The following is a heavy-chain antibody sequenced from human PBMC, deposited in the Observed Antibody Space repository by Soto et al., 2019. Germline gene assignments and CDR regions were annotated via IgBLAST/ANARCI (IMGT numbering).Heavy chain of an antibody. CDR2: ISAYNGNT. D-gene: IGHD2-8*01. V-gene: IGHV1-18*01. CDR1: GYTFTSYG. J-gene: IGHJ4*02. CDR3: ARMNIKYAQAYCTNGVCSSFDY. Sequence: QVQLVQSGAEVKKPGASVKVSCKASGYTFTSYGISWVRQAPGQGLEWMGWISAYNGNTNYAQKLQGRVTMTTDTSTSTAYMELRSLRSDDTAVYYCARMNIKYAQAYCTNGVCSSFDYWGQGTLVTVSS.